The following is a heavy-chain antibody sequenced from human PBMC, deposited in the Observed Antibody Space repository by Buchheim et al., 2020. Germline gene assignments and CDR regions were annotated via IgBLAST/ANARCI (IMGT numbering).Heavy chain of an antibody. J-gene: IGHJ4*02. V-gene: IGHV3-21*01. Sequence: EVQLVESGGGLVKPGGSLRLSCAASGFTFSSCSMNWVRQAPGKGLEWVSSISSTSSSSYTYYADSVKGRFTISRDNAKNSMYLQMNSLRAEDTAVYFCASSRDIIGYGLDYWGQGTL. CDR3: ASSRDIIGYGLDY. CDR2: ISSTSSSSYT. D-gene: IGHD3-22*01. CDR1: GFTFSSCS.